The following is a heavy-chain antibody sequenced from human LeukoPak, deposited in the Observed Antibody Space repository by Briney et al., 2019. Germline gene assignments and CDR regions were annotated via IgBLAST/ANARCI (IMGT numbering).Heavy chain of an antibody. CDR2: ISAYNGNT. J-gene: IGHJ4*02. V-gene: IGHV1-18*01. CDR3: ARVSSGGYDYFGSAGDFDY. D-gene: IGHD5-12*01. Sequence: ASVKVSCKASGYTFTSYGISWVRQAPGQGLEWMGWISAYNGNTNYAQKLQGRVTMTTDTSTSTAYMELRSLRSDDTAVYYCARVSSGGYDYFGSAGDFDYWGQGTLVTVSS. CDR1: GYTFTSYG.